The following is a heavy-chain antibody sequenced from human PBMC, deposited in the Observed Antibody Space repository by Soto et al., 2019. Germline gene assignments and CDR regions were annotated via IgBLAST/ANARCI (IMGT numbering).Heavy chain of an antibody. V-gene: IGHV1-24*01. CDR1: GDTLTELS. J-gene: IGHJ4*02. CDR3: ATGLNYYGSGEGFDY. D-gene: IGHD3-10*01. CDR2: FDPEDGET. Sequence: ASVKVSCKVSGDTLTELSMHWVRQAPGKGLVWMGGFDPEDGETIYAQKFQGRVTMTEDTSTDTAYMELSSLRSEDTAVYYCATGLNYYGSGEGFDYWGQGTQVTVSS.